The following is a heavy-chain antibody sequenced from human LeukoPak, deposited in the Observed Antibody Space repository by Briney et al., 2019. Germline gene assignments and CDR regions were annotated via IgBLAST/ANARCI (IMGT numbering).Heavy chain of an antibody. CDR3: ARDPRYCSGGSCQGNFDY. V-gene: IGHV1-18*01. Sequence: ASVKVSCKASGYTFTSYGISWVRQAPGQGLEWMGWISAYNGNTNYAQKLQGRVTITADESTSTAYMELSSLRSEDTAVYYCARDPRYCSGGSCQGNFDYWGQGTLVTVSS. CDR1: GYTFTSYG. J-gene: IGHJ4*02. D-gene: IGHD2-15*01. CDR2: ISAYNGNT.